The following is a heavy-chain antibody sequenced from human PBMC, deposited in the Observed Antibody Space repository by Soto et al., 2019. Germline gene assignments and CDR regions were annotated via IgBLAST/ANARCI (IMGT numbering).Heavy chain of an antibody. CDR2: ISSSSSYI. D-gene: IGHD5-12*01. Sequence: ESGGGLVKPGGSLRLSCAASGFIFSRYSMNWVRQAPGKGLEWVSSISSSSSYIYYADSVKGRFTISRDNAKNSLYLQMNSLRAEDTAVYYCARDGGYDAFDIWGQGTMVTVSS. J-gene: IGHJ3*02. CDR1: GFIFSRYS. V-gene: IGHV3-21*01. CDR3: ARDGGYDAFDI.